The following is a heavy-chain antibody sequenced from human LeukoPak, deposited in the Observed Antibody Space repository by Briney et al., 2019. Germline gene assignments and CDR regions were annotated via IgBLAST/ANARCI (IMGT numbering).Heavy chain of an antibody. CDR2: IGTVGDT. V-gene: IGHV3-13*01. J-gene: IGHJ3*02. CDR1: GFTFSNSD. D-gene: IGHD3-10*01. Sequence: GGSLRLSCAASGFTFSNSDMHWVRQAAGKGLEWVSAIGTVGDTYYPDSVKGRFTISRENAKNSLYLQMNSLRAGDTAVYYCAREPVRGVINAFDIWGQGTMVTVSS. CDR3: AREPVRGVINAFDI.